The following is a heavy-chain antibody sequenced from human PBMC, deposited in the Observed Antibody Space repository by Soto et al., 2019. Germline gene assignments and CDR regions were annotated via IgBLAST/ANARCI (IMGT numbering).Heavy chain of an antibody. Sequence: PSETLSLTCTVSGGSISSYYWSWIRQPPGKGLEWVSDISDGDGDTHYADSVKGRFTISRDNSKNTLYLQMSSLRAEDAAVYYCAKGRTYFDFWGQGTLVTVSS. CDR3: AKGRTYFDF. CDR1: GGSISSYY. J-gene: IGHJ4*02. CDR2: ISDGDGDT. V-gene: IGHV3-23*01.